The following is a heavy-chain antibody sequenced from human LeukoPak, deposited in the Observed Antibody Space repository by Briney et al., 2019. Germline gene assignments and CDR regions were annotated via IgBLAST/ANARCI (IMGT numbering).Heavy chain of an antibody. Sequence: PGGSLRLSCAASGFTFSSYAMHWVRQAPGKGLEWVAVISYDGSNKYYADSVKGRFTISRDNAKNTLYLQMNSLRAEDTAVYYCARVVSSGWYRSYGMDVWGQGTTVTVSS. CDR2: ISYDGSNK. V-gene: IGHV3-30-3*01. CDR1: GFTFSSYA. D-gene: IGHD6-19*01. J-gene: IGHJ6*02. CDR3: ARVVSSGWYRSYGMDV.